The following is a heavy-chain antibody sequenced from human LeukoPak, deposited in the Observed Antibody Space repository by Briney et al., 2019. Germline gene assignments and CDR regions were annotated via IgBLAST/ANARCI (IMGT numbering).Heavy chain of an antibody. J-gene: IGHJ2*01. Sequence: PSETLSLTCAVYGGSFSGYYWSWIRQPPGKGLEWIGEINHSGSTNYNPSLKSRVTISVDTSKNQFSLKLSSVTGADTAVYYCARGGYYGSGILPLVYFDLWGRGTLVTVSS. CDR3: ARGGYYGSGILPLVYFDL. D-gene: IGHD3-10*01. V-gene: IGHV4-34*01. CDR2: INHSGST. CDR1: GGSFSGYY.